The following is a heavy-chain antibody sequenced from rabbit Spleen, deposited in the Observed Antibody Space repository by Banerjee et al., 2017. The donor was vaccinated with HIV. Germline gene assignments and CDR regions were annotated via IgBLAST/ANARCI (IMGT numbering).Heavy chain of an antibody. V-gene: IGHV1S47*01. D-gene: IGHD8-1*01. CDR3: ARDTGSSFSSYGMDL. CDR1: GFDFSDYG. CDR2: IEPIFGRA. J-gene: IGHJ6*01. Sequence: QEQLVESGGGLVQPGGSLKLSCKASGFDFSDYGVTWVRQAPGKGLEWIGYIEPIFGRAYYASWVNGRFTISSHNAQNTLYLQLNSLTAADTATYFCARDTGSSFSSYGMDLWGQGTLVTVS.